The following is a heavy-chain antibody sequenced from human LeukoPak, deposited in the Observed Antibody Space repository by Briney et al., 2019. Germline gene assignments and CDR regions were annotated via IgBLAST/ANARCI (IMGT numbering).Heavy chain of an antibody. D-gene: IGHD5-24*01. Sequence: ATVKLSCKASGYTFTGYYMHWVRQAPGQGLGWMGWINPNSGGTTYAQKFQGRVTMTRDTSISTAYMELSRLRSDDTAVYYCASEGVATTSFDFWGQGTLVTVSS. J-gene: IGHJ4*02. CDR3: ASEGVATTSFDF. CDR1: GYTFTGYY. V-gene: IGHV1-2*02. CDR2: INPNSGGT.